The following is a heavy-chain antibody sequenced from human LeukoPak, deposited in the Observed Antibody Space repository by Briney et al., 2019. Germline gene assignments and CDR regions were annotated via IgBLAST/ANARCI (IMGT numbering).Heavy chain of an antibody. CDR1: GGSISSSSYY. V-gene: IGHV4-39*07. D-gene: IGHD1-26*01. CDR3: ARDHGGELSFDY. CDR2: IYYSGST. J-gene: IGHJ4*02. Sequence: SETLSLTCTVSGGSISSSSYYWGWIRQPPGKGLEWIGSIYYSGSTYYNPSLKSRVTISVDTSKNQFSLKLSSVTAADTAVYYCARDHGGELSFDYWGQGTLVTVSS.